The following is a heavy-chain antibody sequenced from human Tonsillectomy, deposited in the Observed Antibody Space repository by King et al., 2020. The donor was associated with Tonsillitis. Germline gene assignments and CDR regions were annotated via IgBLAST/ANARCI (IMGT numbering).Heavy chain of an antibody. V-gene: IGHV3-23*04. J-gene: IGHJ6*02. CDR3: AKRRGYCTNAVCYGGMDV. Sequence: VQLVESGGGLVQPGGSLRLSCAASGFTFSSYAMSWVRQAPGKGLEWVSVISGSGGTTYYADCVKGRLTISRDNSKNTLYLQMNSLRAEDTAVYYCAKRRGYCTNAVCYGGMDVWGQGTTVTVSS. D-gene: IGHD2-8*01. CDR1: GFTFSSYA. CDR2: ISGSGGTT.